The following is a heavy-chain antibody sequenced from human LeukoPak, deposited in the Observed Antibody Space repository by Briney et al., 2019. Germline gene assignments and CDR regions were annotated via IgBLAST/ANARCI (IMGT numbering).Heavy chain of an antibody. V-gene: IGHV3-66*03. Sequence: GGSPRLSCAASGFTVSSNYMTWVRQAPGKGLEWVSVIYSNNITHYADSVKGRFTISRDNSKNTLYLQMNSLRAEDTAVYYCAGDPSQLGVLEPLDYWGQGTLVTVSS. CDR3: AGDPSQLGVLEPLDY. CDR2: IYSNNIT. D-gene: IGHD1-1*01. CDR1: GFTVSSNY. J-gene: IGHJ4*02.